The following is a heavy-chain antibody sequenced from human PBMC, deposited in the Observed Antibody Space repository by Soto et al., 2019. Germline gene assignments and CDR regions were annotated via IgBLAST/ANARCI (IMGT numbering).Heavy chain of an antibody. CDR1: GFTFSSYA. CDR2: ISYDGSNK. V-gene: IGHV3-30-3*01. CDR3: ARDLSSSPTTSCYYGMDV. Sequence: PXVCLRLSCAASGFTFSSYAMHWVRQAPGKGLEWVAVISYDGSNKYYADSVKGRFTISRDNSKNTLYLQMNSLRAEDTAVYYCARDLSSSPTTSCYYGMDVWRQATTVTVSS. D-gene: IGHD6-6*01. J-gene: IGHJ6*02.